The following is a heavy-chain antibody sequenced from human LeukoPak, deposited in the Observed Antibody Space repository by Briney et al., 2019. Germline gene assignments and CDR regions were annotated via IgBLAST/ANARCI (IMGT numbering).Heavy chain of an antibody. Sequence: SETLSLTCTVSGGSISSSSYYWGWIRQPPGKGLEWIGSIYYSGSTYYNPTLKSRVTISVDTSKNQFSLKLSSVTAADTAVYYCARDARAFNWFDPWGQGTLVTVSS. CDR2: IYYSGST. J-gene: IGHJ5*02. CDR1: GGSISSSSYY. CDR3: ARDARAFNWFDP. V-gene: IGHV4-39*07.